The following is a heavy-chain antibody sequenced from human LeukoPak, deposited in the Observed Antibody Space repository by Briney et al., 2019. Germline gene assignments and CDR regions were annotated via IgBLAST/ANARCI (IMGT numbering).Heavy chain of an antibody. CDR1: GGSFSGYY. CDR3: ARVAEYSSSSNWFDP. Sequence: PSETLSLTCAVYGGSFSGYYWSWIRQPPGKGLEWIGEINHSGSTNYNPSLKSRVTISVDTSKNQFSLKLSSVTAADTAVYYCARVAEYSSSSNWFDPWGQGTLVTVSS. CDR2: INHSGST. J-gene: IGHJ5*02. V-gene: IGHV4-34*01. D-gene: IGHD6-6*01.